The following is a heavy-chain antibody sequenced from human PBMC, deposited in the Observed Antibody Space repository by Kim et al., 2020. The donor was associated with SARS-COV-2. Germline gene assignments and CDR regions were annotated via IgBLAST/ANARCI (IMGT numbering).Heavy chain of an antibody. Sequence: TYYNPSLKSRVTVSVDTSRNQISLHLTSLTAADTAVYYCTTLDIVDYWGQGALVTVS. V-gene: IGHV4-30-2*04. CDR2: T. CDR3: TTLDIVDY. J-gene: IGHJ4*02. D-gene: IGHD1-1*01.